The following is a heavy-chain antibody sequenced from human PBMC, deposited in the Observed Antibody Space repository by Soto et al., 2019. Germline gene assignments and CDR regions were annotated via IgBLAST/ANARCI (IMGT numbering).Heavy chain of an antibody. V-gene: IGHV3-30*18. D-gene: IGHD4-17*01. CDR3: AKDRGYGDHLPHVDY. Sequence: QVQLVESGGGVVQPGRSLRLSCAASGFTYSSYGMHWVRQAPGKGLEWVAVISYDGSNKYYADSVKGRFTISRDNSKNTLSLQMNSLRAEDTAVYYCAKDRGYGDHLPHVDYWGQGTLVTVSS. CDR2: ISYDGSNK. CDR1: GFTYSSYG. J-gene: IGHJ4*02.